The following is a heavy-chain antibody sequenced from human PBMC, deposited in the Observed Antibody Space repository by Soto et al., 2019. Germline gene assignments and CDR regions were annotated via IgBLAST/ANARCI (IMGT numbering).Heavy chain of an antibody. D-gene: IGHD2-21*01. CDR2: IIPILGIA. Sequence: ASVKVSCKASGGTFSSYTISWVRQAPGQGLEWMGRIIPILGIANYAQKFQGRVTITADKSTSTAYMELSSLRSEDTAVYYCGKGYNRRVVVIAYFDYWGQGTLVTVSS. J-gene: IGHJ4*02. CDR3: GKGYNRRVVVIAYFDY. CDR1: GGTFSSYT. V-gene: IGHV1-69*02.